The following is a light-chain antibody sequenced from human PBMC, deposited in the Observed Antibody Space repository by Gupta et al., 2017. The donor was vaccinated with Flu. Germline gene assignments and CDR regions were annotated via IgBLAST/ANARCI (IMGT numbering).Light chain of an antibody. CDR2: DFN. CDR1: GGSIAGTS. V-gene: IGLV6-57*01. J-gene: IGLJ3*02. Sequence: TVTMSCTRSGGSIAGTSVQWYQQRPGSSPTIVMSDFNQGPSGVPGRFSGSIDTSSNSASLTISGLKAEDEADYYCQSYDNTNRVFGGGTRLTVL. CDR3: QSYDNTNRV.